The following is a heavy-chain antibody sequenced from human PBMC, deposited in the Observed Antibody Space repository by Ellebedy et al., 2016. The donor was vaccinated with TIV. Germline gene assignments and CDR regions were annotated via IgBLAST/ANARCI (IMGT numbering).Heavy chain of an antibody. CDR2: IYHTGHI. D-gene: IGHD1-26*01. J-gene: IGHJ4*02. V-gene: IGHV4-39*07. Sequence: MPSETLSLTCSVSGGSVTTTTYRWSWIRRPPGKGLEWLGTIYHTGHIYDNPSLGNRVTISIDTSKNQFSLTVRSVTAADTAVYYCATHQKELFDYWGPGALISVSS. CDR3: ATHQKELFDY. CDR1: GGSVTTTTYR.